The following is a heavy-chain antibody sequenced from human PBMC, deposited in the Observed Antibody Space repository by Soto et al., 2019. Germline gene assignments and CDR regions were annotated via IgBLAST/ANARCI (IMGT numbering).Heavy chain of an antibody. Sequence: QVQLVESGGGVVQPGRSLRLSCAASGFTFSSYGMHWVRQAPGKGLEWVAVFWYDGSSKYYADSVKGRFNISRDNSKNTLYLQMNSLRAEDTAVYYCGRAICGYSEGPDYWGQGTLVTVSS. J-gene: IGHJ4*02. CDR1: GFTFSSYG. CDR2: FWYDGSSK. CDR3: GRAICGYSEGPDY. D-gene: IGHD5-12*01. V-gene: IGHV3-33*01.